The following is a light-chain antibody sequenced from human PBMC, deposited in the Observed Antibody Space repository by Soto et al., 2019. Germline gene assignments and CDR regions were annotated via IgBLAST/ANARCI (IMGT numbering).Light chain of an antibody. CDR1: QSLVHSDGNTY. CDR2: KIS. Sequence: DIVMTQTPLSSPVTLGQPASISCRSSQSLVHSDGNTYLSWLQQWPGQPPRLLIYKISNRLMNGVPSTFSGSGSGTEFALTISSVQPDDFATYFCRHYDTFSWTFGQGTKVDI. J-gene: IGKJ1*01. CDR3: RHYDTFSWT. V-gene: IGKV2-24*01.